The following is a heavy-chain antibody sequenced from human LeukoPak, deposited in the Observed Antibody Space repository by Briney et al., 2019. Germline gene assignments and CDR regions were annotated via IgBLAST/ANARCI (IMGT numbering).Heavy chain of an antibody. CDR3: AKLIEDGYNSDYFDY. D-gene: IGHD5-24*01. CDR2: ISGSGGST. J-gene: IGHJ4*02. Sequence: QPGGSLRLSCAASGFTFSSYAMSWVRQAPGKGPEWVSAISGSGGSTYYADSVKGRFTISRDNSKNTLYLQMNSLRAEDTAVYYCAKLIEDGYNSDYFDYWGQGTLVTVSS. V-gene: IGHV3-23*01. CDR1: GFTFSSYA.